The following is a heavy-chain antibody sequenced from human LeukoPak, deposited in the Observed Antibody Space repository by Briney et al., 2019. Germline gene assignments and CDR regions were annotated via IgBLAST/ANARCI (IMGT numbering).Heavy chain of an antibody. V-gene: IGHV1-69*05. CDR2: IIPIFGTA. CDR1: GGTFSSYA. CDR3: VRSSSIVGATTVRYYYYYYMDV. D-gene: IGHD1-26*01. J-gene: IGHJ6*03. Sequence: GASVKVSCKASGGTFSSYAISWVREAPGHGLEGMGGIIPIFGTANYAQKFQGRVAITTDETTSTPYTQRISLRSAHTALYYLVRSSSIVGATTVRYYYYYYMDVWGKGTTVTVSS.